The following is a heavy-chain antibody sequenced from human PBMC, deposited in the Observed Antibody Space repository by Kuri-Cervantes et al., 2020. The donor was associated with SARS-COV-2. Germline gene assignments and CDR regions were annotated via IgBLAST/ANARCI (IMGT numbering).Heavy chain of an antibody. CDR3: ARELGSSGWNDAFDI. J-gene: IGHJ3*02. D-gene: IGHD6-19*01. Sequence: GESLKISCAASGFMFNRYAMLWVRQAPGKGLEWVAYISFDESIKDHIVSGKGRFTISRDNSQNTLFLQVNSLRAEDTAVYYCARELGSSGWNDAFDIWGQGTMVTVSS. V-gene: IGHV3-30*04. CDR1: GFMFNRYA. CDR2: ISFDESIK.